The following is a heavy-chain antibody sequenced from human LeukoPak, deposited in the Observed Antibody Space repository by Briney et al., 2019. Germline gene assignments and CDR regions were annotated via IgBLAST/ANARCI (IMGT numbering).Heavy chain of an antibody. CDR1: GFTFSKNG. V-gene: IGHV3-30*02. J-gene: IGHJ3*02. D-gene: IGHD5-24*01. CDR2: IRYDTNNK. Sequence: GGSLRLSCAASGFTFSKNGMHWVRQAPGKGLEWIALIRYDTNNKYYADSVKGRFTISGDNSKLYLQMNSLRDEDTAVYYCAKARGDGYNDAFDMWGQGTMVTASS. CDR3: AKARGDGYNDAFDM.